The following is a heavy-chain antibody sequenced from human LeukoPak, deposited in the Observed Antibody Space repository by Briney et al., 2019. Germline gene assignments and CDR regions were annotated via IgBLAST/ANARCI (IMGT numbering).Heavy chain of an antibody. CDR2: ISSSGSTI. D-gene: IGHD3-3*01. CDR3: ARDFYLEWLPVPYYYYGMDV. CDR1: GFTFSDYY. Sequence: GGSPRLSCAASGFTFSDYYMSWIRQAPGKGLEWVSYISSSGSTIYYADSVKGRFTISRDNAKNSLYLQMNSLRAEDTAVYYCARDFYLEWLPVPYYYYGMDVWGQGTTVTVSS. V-gene: IGHV3-11*01. J-gene: IGHJ6*02.